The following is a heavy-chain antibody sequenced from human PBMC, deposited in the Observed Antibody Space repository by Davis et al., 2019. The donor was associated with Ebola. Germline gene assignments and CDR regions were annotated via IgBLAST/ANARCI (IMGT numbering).Heavy chain of an antibody. CDR3: GRGSYYGTYFYYGVDV. CDR2: IKQDGGEK. D-gene: IGHD1-26*01. Sequence: GESLKISCAASGFTFSNYWMTWVRQAPGKGLEWVANIKQDGGEKYNVDSVKGRFTISRDNAKNSVYLQMNSLRAEDTAVYYCGRGSYYGTYFYYGVDVWGQGTTVTVSS. CDR1: GFTFSNYW. V-gene: IGHV3-7*01. J-gene: IGHJ6*02.